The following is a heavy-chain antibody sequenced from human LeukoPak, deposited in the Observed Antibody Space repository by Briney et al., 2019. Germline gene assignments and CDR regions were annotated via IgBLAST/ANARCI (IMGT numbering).Heavy chain of an antibody. J-gene: IGHJ4*02. Sequence: QPGRSLRLSCAASGFTFSSYAMHWVRQAPGKGLEWVAVISYDGSNKYYADSVKGRFTISRDNSKNTRYLQMNSLRADDTAVYYCARGGSSSFLYYFDYWGQGTLVTVSS. CDR3: ARGGSSSFLYYFDY. CDR2: ISYDGSNK. V-gene: IGHV3-30-3*01. CDR1: GFTFSSYA. D-gene: IGHD6-6*01.